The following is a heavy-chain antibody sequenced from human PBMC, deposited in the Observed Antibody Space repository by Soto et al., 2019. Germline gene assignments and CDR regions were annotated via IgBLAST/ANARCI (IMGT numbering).Heavy chain of an antibody. J-gene: IGHJ5*02. CDR2: ISYDGSNK. V-gene: IGHV3-30-3*01. CDR3: AKSGYYYEGWFDP. D-gene: IGHD3-22*01. CDR1: GFTFSSYA. Sequence: PGGSLRLSCAASGFTFSSYAMHWVRQAPGKGLEWVAVISYDGSNKYYADSVKGRFTISRDNSKNTLYLQMNSLRAEDTAVYYCAKSGYYYEGWFDPWGQGTLVTVSS.